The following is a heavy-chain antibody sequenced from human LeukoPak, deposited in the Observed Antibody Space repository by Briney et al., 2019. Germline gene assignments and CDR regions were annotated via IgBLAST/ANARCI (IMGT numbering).Heavy chain of an antibody. D-gene: IGHD3-10*01. Sequence: SETLSLTCAVSGYSISSGYYWGWIRQPPGKGLEWIGSIYHSGSTYYNPSLKSRVTISVDTSKNQFSLKLSSVTAADTAAYYCARQEGGYYGSGSYYPDYYYYMDVWGKGTTVTVSS. V-gene: IGHV4-38-2*01. CDR3: ARQEGGYYGSGSYYPDYYYYMDV. CDR1: GYSISSGYY. J-gene: IGHJ6*03. CDR2: IYHSGST.